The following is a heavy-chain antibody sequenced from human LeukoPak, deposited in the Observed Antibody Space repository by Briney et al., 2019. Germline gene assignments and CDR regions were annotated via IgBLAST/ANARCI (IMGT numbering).Heavy chain of an antibody. Sequence: SETLSLTCAVSGYSITSGYYWAWIRQPPGKGLEWIRNIYHSGSTYYNPSLKSRVTVSVDTSKNQFSLKLSSVTAADTAVYYCARRYSNYFFDYWGQGTLVTVSS. CDR1: GYSITSGYY. J-gene: IGHJ4*02. CDR2: IYHSGST. V-gene: IGHV4-38-2*01. CDR3: ARRYSNYFFDY. D-gene: IGHD4-11*01.